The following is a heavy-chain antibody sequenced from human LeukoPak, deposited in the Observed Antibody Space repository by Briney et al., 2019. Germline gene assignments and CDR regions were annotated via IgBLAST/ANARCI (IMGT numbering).Heavy chain of an antibody. CDR2: INPNSGGT. D-gene: IGHD3-22*01. CDR3: ARDKGLLLRYFDY. J-gene: IGHJ4*02. CDR1: GYTFTSYD. Sequence: ASVKVSCKASGYTFTSYDNNWVRQAPGQGLEWMGWINPNSGGTNYAQKFQGRVTMTRDTSISTAYMELSRLRSDDTAVYYCARDKGLLLRYFDYWGQGTLVTVSS. V-gene: IGHV1-2*02.